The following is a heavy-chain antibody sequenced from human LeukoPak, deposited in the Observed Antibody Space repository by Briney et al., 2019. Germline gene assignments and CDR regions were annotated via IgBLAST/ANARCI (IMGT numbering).Heavy chain of an antibody. CDR3: ARDGGVDYDWRYNY. J-gene: IGHJ4*02. D-gene: IGHD5-12*01. V-gene: IGHV3-21*01. CDR2: ISNSSTYI. Sequence: PGGSLRLSCAASGFTFSGYTMTWVRQAPGMGLEWVSSISNSSTYIYYADSVKGRFTISRDNVQNSLSLQMNSLRAEDTAVYYCARDGGVDYDWRYNYWGQGTLVTVSS. CDR1: GFTFSGYT.